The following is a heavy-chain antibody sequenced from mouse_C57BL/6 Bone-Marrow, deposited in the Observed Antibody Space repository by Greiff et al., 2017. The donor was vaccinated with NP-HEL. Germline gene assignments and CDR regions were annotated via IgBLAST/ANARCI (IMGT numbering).Heavy chain of an antibody. Sequence: VQLQQPGAELVKPGASVKLSCKASGYTFTNYWMHWVKQRPGRGLEWIGRIDPNSGGTKYNEKFKSKATLTVDKPSSTAYMQLIILTSVDSAVYYCSSYYYGSGYFDYWGQGTTLTVSS. CDR1: GYTFTNYW. CDR3: SSYYYGSGYFDY. D-gene: IGHD1-1*01. V-gene: IGHV1-72*01. CDR2: IDPNSGGT. J-gene: IGHJ2*01.